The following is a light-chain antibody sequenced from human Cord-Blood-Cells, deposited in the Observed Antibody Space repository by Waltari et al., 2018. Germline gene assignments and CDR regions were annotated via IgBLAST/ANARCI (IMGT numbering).Light chain of an antibody. Sequence: QSALTQPASVSGSPGLSITLSCTGNSSDVGGYNSFPWYQQHPGKAPKLMIYAVSKRPAGVSNRFSGSKSGNTASLTISGLQAEDEADYYCSSYTSSSTLVFGGGTKLTVL. CDR2: AVS. CDR1: SSDVGGYNS. CDR3: SSYTSSSTLV. J-gene: IGLJ3*02. V-gene: IGLV2-14*01.